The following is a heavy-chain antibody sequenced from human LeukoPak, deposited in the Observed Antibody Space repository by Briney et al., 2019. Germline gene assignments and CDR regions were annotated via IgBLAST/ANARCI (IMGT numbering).Heavy chain of an antibody. CDR1: GYTFTGYY. V-gene: IGHV1-2*06. CDR3: ARGAQASSSWYLDY. D-gene: IGHD6-13*01. CDR2: INPNSGGT. J-gene: IGHJ4*02. Sequence: ASVKVSCKASGYTFTGYYMRWVRQAPGQGLEWMGRINPNSGGTNYAQKFQGRVTMTRDTSISTAYMELSRLRSDDTAVYYCARGAQASSSWYLDYWGQGTLVTVSS.